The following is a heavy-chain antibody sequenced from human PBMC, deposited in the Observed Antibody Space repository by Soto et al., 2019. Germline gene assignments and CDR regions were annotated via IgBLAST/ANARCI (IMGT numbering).Heavy chain of an antibody. D-gene: IGHD3-10*01. CDR1: GFTFSSYA. CDR3: APGAGRNYYYGMDV. V-gene: IGHV3-23*01. CDR2: ISGSGGST. J-gene: IGHJ6*02. Sequence: EVQLLESGGGLVQPGGSLRLSCAASGFTFSSYAMSWVRQAPGKGLEWVSAISGSGGSTYYADSVKGRFTISRDNSKNTLYLQMNSLRAEDTAVYYGAPGAGRNYYYGMDVWGQGTTVTVSS.